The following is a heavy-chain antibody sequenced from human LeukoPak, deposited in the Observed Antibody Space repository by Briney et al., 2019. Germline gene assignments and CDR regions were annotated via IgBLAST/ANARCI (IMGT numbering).Heavy chain of an antibody. V-gene: IGHV3-21*01. CDR2: ISSSSSYI. J-gene: IGHJ4*02. CDR1: GSTFSSYS. Sequence: PGGSLRLSCAASGSTFSSYSMNWVRQAPGKGLEWVSSISSSSSYIYYADSVKGRFTISIDIAKNSLYLQMNSLRAEDTAVYYCAIRGSPMVRNYWGQGTLVTVSS. CDR3: AIRGSPMVRNY. D-gene: IGHD3-10*01.